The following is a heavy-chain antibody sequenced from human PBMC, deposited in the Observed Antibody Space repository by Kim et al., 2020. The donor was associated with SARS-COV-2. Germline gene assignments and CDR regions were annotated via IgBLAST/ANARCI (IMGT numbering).Heavy chain of an antibody. CDR3: ARAGSSSSGERDYYYGMDV. V-gene: IGHV4-59*01. CDR1: GGSISSYY. D-gene: IGHD6-6*01. Sequence: SETLSLTCTVSGGSISSYYWSWIRQPPGKGLEWIGYIYYSGSTNYNPSLKSRVTISVDTSKNQFSLKLSSVTAADTAVYYCARAGSSSSGERDYYYGMDVWGQGTTVTVSS. J-gene: IGHJ6*02. CDR2: IYYSGST.